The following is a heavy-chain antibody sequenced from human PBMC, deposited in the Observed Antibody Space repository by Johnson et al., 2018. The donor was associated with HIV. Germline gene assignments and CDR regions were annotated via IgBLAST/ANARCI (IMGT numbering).Heavy chain of an antibody. D-gene: IGHD3-16*02. CDR2: IRYDGSNK. Sequence: QVQLVESGGCVVQPGRSLRLSCAASGFTFSSYGMHWVRQAPGKGLEWVAFIRYDGSNKYYVDFVKGRFTISRDNSKNTLYLQMNSLRAEDTALYYCAGASYVWGSYRYTGVCGASDIWGRGTMVTVSS. CDR1: GFTFSSYG. J-gene: IGHJ3*02. V-gene: IGHV3-33*01. CDR3: AGASYVWGSYRYTGVCGASDI.